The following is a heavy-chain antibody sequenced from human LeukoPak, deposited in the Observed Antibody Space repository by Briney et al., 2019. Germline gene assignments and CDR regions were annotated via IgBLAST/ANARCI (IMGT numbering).Heavy chain of an antibody. CDR3: ARMYSSSSYGYYFDY. V-gene: IGHV1-2*02. CDR2: INANSGVT. J-gene: IGHJ4*02. D-gene: IGHD6-13*01. CDR1: GYTFTGLY. Sequence: GASVKVSCKASGYTFTGLYMHWVRQAPGQGLEWMGWINANSGVTDYAQNFQGRVTMTRDTSISTAYMELSRLRSDDTAIYYCARMYSSSSYGYYFDYWGQGTLVTVSS.